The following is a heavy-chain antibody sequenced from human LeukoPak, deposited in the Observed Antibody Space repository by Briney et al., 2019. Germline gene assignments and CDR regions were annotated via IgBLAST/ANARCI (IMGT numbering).Heavy chain of an antibody. Sequence: GRCLRLSCPAYGFTLGDYGMGSVRQAPGKWLGWDSGVSWNSDTIGSADSEKGRFTISRDNAKNYLYLQMNSLRAEDMALYSCAKEKNDDSSRRPLDSWGQGTPVTVSS. V-gene: IGHV3-9*03. D-gene: IGHD3-22*01. CDR2: VSWNSDTI. CDR3: AKEKNDDSSRRPLDS. J-gene: IGHJ4*02. CDR1: GFTLGDYG.